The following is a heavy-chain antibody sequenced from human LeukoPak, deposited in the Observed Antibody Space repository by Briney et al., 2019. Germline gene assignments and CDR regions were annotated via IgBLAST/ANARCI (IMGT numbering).Heavy chain of an antibody. CDR1: GGSISSGSYY. D-gene: IGHD2-2*01. CDR2: IYTSGST. Sequence: KPSQTLSPTCTVSGGSISSGSYYWNWIRQPAGKGLEWIGRIYTSGSTNYNPSLKSRVTISVDTSKNQFSLKLSSVTAADTAVYYCARDQLLWAFDSWGQGTLVTVSS. CDR3: ARDQLLWAFDS. J-gene: IGHJ4*02. V-gene: IGHV4-61*02.